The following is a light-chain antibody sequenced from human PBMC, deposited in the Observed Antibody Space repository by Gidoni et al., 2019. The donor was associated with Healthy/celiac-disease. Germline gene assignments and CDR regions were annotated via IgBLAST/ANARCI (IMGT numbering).Light chain of an antibody. Sequence: QSVLPQPPSLSAAPGQTVTISCSGSNSDIGNNYVAWYQHLPGAAPKLLIYDSYQRPSGIPDRCSGSRSGTSAALAITGLQTGDEADYYCGTWDSSLSAWVFGGGTKLTVL. V-gene: IGLV1-51*01. J-gene: IGLJ3*02. CDR3: GTWDSSLSAWV. CDR2: DSY. CDR1: NSDIGNNY.